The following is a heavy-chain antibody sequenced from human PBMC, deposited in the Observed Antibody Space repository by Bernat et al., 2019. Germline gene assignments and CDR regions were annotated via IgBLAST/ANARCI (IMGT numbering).Heavy chain of an antibody. CDR2: IYYSGST. CDR3: ARHLAKDYFDY. CDR1: GGSISSSSYY. Sequence: QLQLQESGPGLVKPSETLSLTCTVSGGSISSSSYYWGWIRQPPGKGLEWIGSIYYSGSTYYHPSLKSRVTISVDTSKNQFSLKLSSVTAADTAVYYCARHLAKDYFDYWGQGTLVTVSS. V-gene: IGHV4-39*01. J-gene: IGHJ4*02.